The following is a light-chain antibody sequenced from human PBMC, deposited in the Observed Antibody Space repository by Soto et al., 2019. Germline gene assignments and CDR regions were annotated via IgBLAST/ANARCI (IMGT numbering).Light chain of an antibody. V-gene: IGLV2-8*01. CDR2: EVN. Sequence: QSALTQPPSASGSPGQSVAISCTGTSRDVGGYNYVSWYQQHPGKAPKLMIYEVNKRPSGVPDRFSGSKSGNTASLTVSGLQAEDEADCYCSSYAGSSNVFGTGTKVTVL. CDR1: SRDVGGYNY. CDR3: SSYAGSSNV. J-gene: IGLJ1*01.